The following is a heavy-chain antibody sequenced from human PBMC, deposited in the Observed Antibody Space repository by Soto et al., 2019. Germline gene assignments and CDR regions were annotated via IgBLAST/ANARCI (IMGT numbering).Heavy chain of an antibody. CDR1: GGNFSNYG. Sequence: QVQLVQSGAEVKKPGSSVTVSCKASGGNFSNYGISWVRQAPGQGLEYMGGIVPLFGTTNYAHKFRGRVTITADESTSTVYMEVSSLKSEDTAVYFCARASGRSWYNWFAPWGQGTLVTVST. V-gene: IGHV1-69*01. CDR2: IVPLFGTT. CDR3: ARASGRSWYNWFAP. J-gene: IGHJ5*02. D-gene: IGHD6-13*01.